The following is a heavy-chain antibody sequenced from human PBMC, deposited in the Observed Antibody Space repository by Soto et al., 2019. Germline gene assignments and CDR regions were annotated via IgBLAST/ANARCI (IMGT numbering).Heavy chain of an antibody. CDR3: AKDRVDYGDYRGLDY. D-gene: IGHD4-17*01. Sequence: EVQLLESGGGLVQPGGSLRLSCAASGFTFSSYAMTWVRQAPGKGLEWVSAISGSGTNRYYADSVKGRFTISRDNSKNTLYLQMNRLRAEDTAVYYLAKDRVDYGDYRGLDYWGQGTLVTVSS. V-gene: IGHV3-23*01. J-gene: IGHJ4*02. CDR2: ISGSGTNR. CDR1: GFTFSSYA.